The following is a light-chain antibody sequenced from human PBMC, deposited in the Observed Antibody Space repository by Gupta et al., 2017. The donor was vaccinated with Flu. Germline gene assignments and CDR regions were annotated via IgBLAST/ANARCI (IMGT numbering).Light chain of an antibody. Sequence: DIVMTQSPATLAVPPGERVTFSCRASQTVRGKVAWYQQKPGQAPRLLMFDASTRATGIPARFSGSGSETEFTLTISSLQSEDFAVYYCQQYNNWRTFGQGTKLEIK. J-gene: IGKJ2*01. CDR1: QTVRGK. V-gene: IGKV3-15*01. CDR3: QQYNNWRT. CDR2: DAS.